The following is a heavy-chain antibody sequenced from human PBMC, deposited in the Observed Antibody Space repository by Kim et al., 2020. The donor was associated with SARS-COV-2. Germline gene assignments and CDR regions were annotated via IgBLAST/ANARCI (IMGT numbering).Heavy chain of an antibody. Sequence: ASVKVSCKASGYSLISDSISWVRQAPGQGLEWIGWITPDGGNTNYVQKFQGRVSMTADTYTNTAYMDLASRRFDDTAVYYCARDFGFSTLWGQGTLVTVSS. J-gene: IGHJ4*02. CDR1: GYSLISDS. CDR2: ITPDGGNT. D-gene: IGHD3-16*01. V-gene: IGHV1-18*01. CDR3: ARDFGFSTL.